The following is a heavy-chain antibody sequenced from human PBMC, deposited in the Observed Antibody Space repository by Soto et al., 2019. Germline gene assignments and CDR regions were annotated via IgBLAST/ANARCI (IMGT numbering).Heavy chain of an antibody. V-gene: IGHV4-34*01. Sequence: SETLSLTCAVYGGSFSGYYWSWIRQPPGKGLEWIGEINHSGSTNYNPSLKSRVTISVDTSKNQFSLKLSSVTAADTAVYYCARASWGGYVVDGGQGTLVTVSS. CDR1: GGSFSGYY. J-gene: IGHJ4*02. CDR3: ARASWGGYVVD. CDR2: INHSGST. D-gene: IGHD5-12*01.